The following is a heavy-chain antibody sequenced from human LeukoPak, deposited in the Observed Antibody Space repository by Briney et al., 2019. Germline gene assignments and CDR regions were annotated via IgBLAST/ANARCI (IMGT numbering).Heavy chain of an antibody. J-gene: IGHJ4*02. V-gene: IGHV4-30-4*08. D-gene: IGHD3-22*01. CDR3: ARDRGDYYDSSGYDY. CDR2: IYYSGST. Sequence: LRLSCAASGFTFSSYAMSWVRQAPGKGLEWIGYIYYSGSTYYNQSLKSRVTISVDTSKNQFSLKLSSVTAADTAVYYCARDRGDYYDSSGYDYWGQGTLVTVSS. CDR1: GFTFSSYA.